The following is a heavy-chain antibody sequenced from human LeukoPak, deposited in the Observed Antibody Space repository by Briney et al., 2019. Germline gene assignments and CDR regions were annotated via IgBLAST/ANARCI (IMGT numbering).Heavy chain of an antibody. CDR3: ARGYFGPAFFDY. D-gene: IGHD3-9*01. CDR1: GGSISSYY. Sequence: SETLSLTCTVSGGSISSYYWSWIRQPPGKGLEWIGYIYYSGSTNYNPSLKSRVTISVDTSKNQFSLKLSSATAADTAVYYCARGYFGPAFFDYWGQGTLVTVSS. J-gene: IGHJ4*02. V-gene: IGHV4-59*01. CDR2: IYYSGST.